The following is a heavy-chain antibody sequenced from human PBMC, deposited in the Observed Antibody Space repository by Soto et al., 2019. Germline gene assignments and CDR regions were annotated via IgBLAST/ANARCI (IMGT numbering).Heavy chain of an antibody. CDR2: TYSRSRWYT. CDR1: GDTVSNNNAA. Sequence: SQTLSLTCAISGDTVSNNNAAWNWVRQSPSRGLEWLGRTYSRSRWYTDYAVSVKSRIIIETDTSKNQFSLHLNSVTPEDTAVYYCERFGFYYDSGGYSPTWFDAGGQETLVPVSS. V-gene: IGHV6-1*01. D-gene: IGHD3-22*01. CDR3: ERFGFYYDSGGYSPTWFDA. J-gene: IGHJ5*02.